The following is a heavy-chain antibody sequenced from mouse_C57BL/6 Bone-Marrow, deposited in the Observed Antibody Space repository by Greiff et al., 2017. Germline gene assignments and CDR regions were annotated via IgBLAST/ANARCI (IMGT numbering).Heavy chain of an antibody. D-gene: IGHD2-2*01. CDR3: ARGGLPYYAMDY. Sequence: EVQLVESGGGLVKPGGSLKLSCAASGFTFSSYAMSWVRQTPEKRLEWVATISDGGSYTYYPDNVKGRFTISRDNAKNNLYLQMSHLKSEDTAMYYCARGGLPYYAMDYGGQGTSVTVSS. J-gene: IGHJ4*01. CDR2: ISDGGSYT. V-gene: IGHV5-4*01. CDR1: GFTFSSYA.